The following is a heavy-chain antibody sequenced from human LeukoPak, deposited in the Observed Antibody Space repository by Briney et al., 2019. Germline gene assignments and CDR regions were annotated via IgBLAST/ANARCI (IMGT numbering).Heavy chain of an antibody. V-gene: IGHV4-34*01. J-gene: IGHJ2*01. CDR3: AREGGDYGGNSQFWYFDL. CDR1: GGSFSGYY. D-gene: IGHD4-23*01. Sequence: SETLSLTCAVYGGSFSGYYWTWIRQPPGKGLEWVGEINHSRNTNYSPSLKSRATISVDTSKNQFSLTLSSVTAADTAVYYCAREGGDYGGNSQFWYFDLWGRGTLVTVSS. CDR2: INHSRNT.